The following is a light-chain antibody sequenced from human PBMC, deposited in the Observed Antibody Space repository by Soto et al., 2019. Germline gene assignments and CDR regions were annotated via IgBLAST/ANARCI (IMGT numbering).Light chain of an antibody. CDR1: QGISSY. CDR2: AAS. Sequence: DIQMTQSPSFLSASVGDIVTITCRASQGISSYLAWYQQKPGKAPKLLIYAASSLQSGVPSRFSGSGSGTDFSLNINGLRPEDVATYYCQQANSYPITFGRGTRLEIK. J-gene: IGKJ5*01. CDR3: QQANSYPIT. V-gene: IGKV1-9*01.